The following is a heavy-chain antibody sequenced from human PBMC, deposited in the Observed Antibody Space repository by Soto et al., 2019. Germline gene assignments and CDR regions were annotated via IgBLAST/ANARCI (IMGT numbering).Heavy chain of an antibody. CDR2: IIPMFGTP. CDR1: GCTFSIYA. Sequence: SVKVSCEASGCTFSIYAIICVRQAPGQVLQWMGGIIPMFGTPNYAQKFQGRVTITADGSTSTDYMELSSLRSEDTALYYWATYSNGWESGWGAFDTWGLGPMVTVSS. V-gene: IGHV1-69*13. J-gene: IGHJ3*02. CDR3: ATYSNGWESGWGAFDT. D-gene: IGHD4-4*01.